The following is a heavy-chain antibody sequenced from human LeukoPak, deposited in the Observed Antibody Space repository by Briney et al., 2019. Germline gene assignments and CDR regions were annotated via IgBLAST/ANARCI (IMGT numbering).Heavy chain of an antibody. V-gene: IGHV3-23*01. CDR2: ISNDGGGT. Sequence: GGSLRLSCAASGFIFNNYGLIWVRQAPGKGLEWVSAISNDGGGTNYADFVKGRFTISRDNSENTLFLQMNSLRAEDTGLYYCAKGSSGYFVDLWGQGTLVTVSS. CDR1: GFIFNNYG. CDR3: AKGSSGYFVDL. J-gene: IGHJ5*02. D-gene: IGHD3-22*01.